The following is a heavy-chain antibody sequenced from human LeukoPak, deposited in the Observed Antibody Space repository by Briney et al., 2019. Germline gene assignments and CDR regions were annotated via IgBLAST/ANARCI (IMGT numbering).Heavy chain of an antibody. Sequence: SGGSLRLSCVASGFTFSSHGMNWVRQAPGKGLEWVSGITSGTRTYYADSVKGRFAISRDNSKNTMYLQMNSLRAEDTAVYYCAKLREWELPDLFDYWGQGTLVTVSS. D-gene: IGHD1-26*01. V-gene: IGHV3-23*01. CDR2: ITSGTRT. CDR1: GFTFSSHG. J-gene: IGHJ4*02. CDR3: AKLREWELPDLFDY.